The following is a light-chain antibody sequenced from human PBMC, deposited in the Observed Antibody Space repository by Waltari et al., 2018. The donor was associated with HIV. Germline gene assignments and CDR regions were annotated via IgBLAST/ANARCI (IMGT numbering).Light chain of an antibody. V-gene: IGLV2-8*01. CDR2: EVT. CDR1: NRDLRGLQS. CDR3: SSYAPTNNFYVL. Sequence: QSSLTPPPPPPGAPGQAATIPCPGTNRDLRGLQSCTLSQQHPGKAPNLIMTEVTKRPSGVPERFSGSKSGNTASLTVSGLQAEDEAHYYCSSYAPTNNFYVLFGGGTALTVL. J-gene: IGLJ2*01.